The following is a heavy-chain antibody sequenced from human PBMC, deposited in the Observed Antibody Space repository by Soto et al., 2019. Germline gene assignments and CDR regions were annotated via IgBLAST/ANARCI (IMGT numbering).Heavy chain of an antibody. J-gene: IGHJ4*02. D-gene: IGHD3-22*01. CDR1: GFTFSSYA. CDR3: ATEAYYYDSSGKSTVDY. Sequence: PGGSVRLSCXASGFTFSSYAMHWVRQAPGKGLEWVAVISYDGSNKYYADSVKGRFTISRDNSKNTLYLQMNSLRAEDTAVYYCATEAYYYDSSGKSTVDYWGQGTLVTVSS. V-gene: IGHV3-30-3*01. CDR2: ISYDGSNK.